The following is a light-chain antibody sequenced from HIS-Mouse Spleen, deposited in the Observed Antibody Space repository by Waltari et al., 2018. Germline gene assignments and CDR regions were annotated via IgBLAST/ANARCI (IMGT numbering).Light chain of an antibody. CDR3: SSYASSNNLV. CDR1: SSDVGGYNY. V-gene: IGLV2-8*01. Sequence: QSALTQPPSASGSPGQSVTISCTGTSSDVGGYNYVSWYQQHPGKAPKLMIYEVSKRPPGVPDRCSCSKSGDTAALTVSGLQAEDEADYYCSSYASSNNLVFGGGTKLTVL. J-gene: IGLJ2*01. CDR2: EVS.